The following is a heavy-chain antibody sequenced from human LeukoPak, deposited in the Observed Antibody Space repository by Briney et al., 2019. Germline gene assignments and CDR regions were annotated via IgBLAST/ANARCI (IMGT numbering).Heavy chain of an antibody. Sequence: SETLSLTCTVSGGSISSYYWSWIRQPPGKGLEFIGYIYYSGSTYYNPSLRSRVTISVDTSKKQFSLKLSSVTAADTAVYYCARETPYGSGSYPFDYWGQGILVTVSS. J-gene: IGHJ4*02. CDR3: ARETPYGSGSYPFDY. CDR1: GGSISSYY. D-gene: IGHD3-10*01. V-gene: IGHV4-59*01. CDR2: IYYSGST.